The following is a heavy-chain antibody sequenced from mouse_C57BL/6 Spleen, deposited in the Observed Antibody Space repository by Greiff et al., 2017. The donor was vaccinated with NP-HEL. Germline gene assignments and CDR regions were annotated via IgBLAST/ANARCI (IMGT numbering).Heavy chain of an antibody. V-gene: IGHV1-19*01. CDR1: GYTFTDYY. J-gene: IGHJ3*01. CDR3: ARGGYDGYYGFSY. CDR2: INPYNGGT. D-gene: IGHD2-3*01. Sequence: EVQLQQSGPVLVKPGASVKMSCKASGYTFTDYYMNWVKQSHGKSLEWIGVINPYNGGTSYNQKFKGKATLTVDKSSSTAYMELNSLTSEDSAVYYCARGGYDGYYGFSYWGQGNLVTVSA.